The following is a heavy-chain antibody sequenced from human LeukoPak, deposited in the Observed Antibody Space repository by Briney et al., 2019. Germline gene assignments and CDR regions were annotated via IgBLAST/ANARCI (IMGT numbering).Heavy chain of an antibody. V-gene: IGHV4-4*07. J-gene: IGHJ6*03. CDR1: GASISSYY. D-gene: IGHD5-18*01. CDR2: IYTSGNT. Sequence: PSETLSLTCSVSGASISSYYWSWIRQPAGKGLEWIGRIYTSGNTNYNPSLKSRVTMSVDTSNNQFSLKLSSVTAADTAVYYCAGGYSYGSTYYYMDVWGKGTTVTISS. CDR3: AGGYSYGSTYYYMDV.